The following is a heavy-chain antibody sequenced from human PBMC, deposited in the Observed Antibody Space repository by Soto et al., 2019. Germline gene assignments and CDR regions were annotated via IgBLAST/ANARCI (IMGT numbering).Heavy chain of an antibody. Sequence: QVQLQESGPGLVKPSQTLSLTCTVSGGSISSGGYYWSWIRQHPGKGLERIGYIYYSGSTYYNPSLKSRVTIAVDTSKNQFSLKLSSVTAADTAVYYCARGWYCSGGSCYSPGVDYWGQGTLVTVSS. CDR3: ARGWYCSGGSCYSPGVDY. CDR1: GGSISSGGYY. J-gene: IGHJ4*02. CDR2: IYYSGST. D-gene: IGHD2-15*01. V-gene: IGHV4-31*03.